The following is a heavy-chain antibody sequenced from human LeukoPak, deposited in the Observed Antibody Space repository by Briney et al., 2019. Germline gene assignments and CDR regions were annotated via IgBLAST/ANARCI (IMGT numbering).Heavy chain of an antibody. CDR3: AAPNYYYGSGSSYYYGMDV. CDR1: GYTFTGYY. V-gene: IGHV1-2*06. CDR2: INPNSGGT. Sequence: ASVKVSCKASGYTFTGYYMHWVRQAPGQGLEWMGRINPNSGGTNYAQKFQGRVTMTRDTSISTAYMELSRLRSDDTAVYYCAAPNYYYGSGSSYYYGMDVWGQGTTVTVSS. J-gene: IGHJ6*02. D-gene: IGHD3-10*01.